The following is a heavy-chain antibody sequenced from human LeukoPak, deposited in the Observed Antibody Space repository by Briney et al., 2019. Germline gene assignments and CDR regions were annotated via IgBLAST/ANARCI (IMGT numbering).Heavy chain of an antibody. J-gene: IGHJ4*02. D-gene: IGHD2-2*01. V-gene: IGHV3-23*01. CDR1: GFTFRSYS. CDR2: ISGSGGST. CDR3: ARCSSTSCYPHYFDY. Sequence: GGSLRLSCAASGFTFRSYSMNWVRQAPGKGLEWVSAISGSGGSTYYADSVKGRFTISRDNSKNTLYLQMNSLRAEDTAVYYCARCSSTSCYPHYFDYWGQGTLVTVSS.